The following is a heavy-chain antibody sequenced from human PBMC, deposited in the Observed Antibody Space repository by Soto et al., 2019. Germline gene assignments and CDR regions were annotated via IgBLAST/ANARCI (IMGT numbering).Heavy chain of an antibody. CDR3: AREGADGDRDFDY. V-gene: IGHV5-10-1*01. J-gene: IGHJ4*02. CDR1: GYSFTSYW. CDR2: IDPTDSYT. Sequence: EVQPVQSGAEVKKPGESLKISCKGSGYSFTSYWISWVRQMPGKGLEWMGRIDPTDSYTNYSPSFQGHVTMSADKSITTAYLQWSSLKASDTVMYYCAREGADGDRDFDYWGQGTLVTVSS. D-gene: IGHD4-17*01.